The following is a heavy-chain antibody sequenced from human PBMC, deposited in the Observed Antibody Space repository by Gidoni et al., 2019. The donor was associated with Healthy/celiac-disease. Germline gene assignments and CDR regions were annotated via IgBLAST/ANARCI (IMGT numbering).Heavy chain of an antibody. CDR1: GGTCSSYA. D-gene: IGHD3-22*01. J-gene: IGHJ5*02. CDR3: ARGGSGYWVWFDP. Sequence: QVQLVQSGAEVKKPGSWVKVSCKAAGGTCSSYAISWVRQAPGEGLEGMGGMITIFVTASYAQKFPGRVTITADESTSTAYMELSSLRSEDTAVYYCARGGSGYWVWFDPWGQGTLVTVSS. CDR2: MITIFVTA. V-gene: IGHV1-69*01.